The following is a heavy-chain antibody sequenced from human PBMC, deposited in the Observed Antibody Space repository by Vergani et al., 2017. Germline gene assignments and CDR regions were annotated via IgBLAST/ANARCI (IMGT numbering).Heavy chain of an antibody. J-gene: IGHJ6*02. CDR2: IYSGDST. CDR3: ARDQGNFGYKGLDV. D-gene: IGHD2-2*02. Sequence: VQLVESGGGVVQPGRSLRLSCAASGFTFSSNYMNWVRQAPGKGLEWVSVIYSGDSTYYAGSVQGRFTISRDNSKNTVYLQMNSLKTEDTAMYYCARDQGNFGYKGLDVWGQGP. V-gene: IGHV3-66*02. CDR1: GFTFSSNY.